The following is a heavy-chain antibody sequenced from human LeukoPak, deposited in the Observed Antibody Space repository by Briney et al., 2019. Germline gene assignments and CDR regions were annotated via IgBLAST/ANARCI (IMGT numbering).Heavy chain of an antibody. V-gene: IGHV4-34*01. CDR1: GGSFSGYY. Sequence: SETLSLTCAVYGGSFSGYYWSWIRQPPGKGLEWIGEIKHSGSTNYNPSLKSRVTISVDTSKNQFSLKLSSVTAADTAVYYCARGLRGYDFWSSRYNWFDPWGQGTLVTVSS. D-gene: IGHD3-3*01. CDR2: IKHSGST. J-gene: IGHJ5*02. CDR3: ARGLRGYDFWSSRYNWFDP.